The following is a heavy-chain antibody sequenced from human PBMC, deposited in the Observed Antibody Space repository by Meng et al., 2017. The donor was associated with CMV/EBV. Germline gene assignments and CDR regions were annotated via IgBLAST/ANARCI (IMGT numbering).Heavy chain of an antibody. CDR2: INPNSGGT. CDR1: GYTFTGYY. Sequence: ASVHVSCKASGYTFTGYYMHWVRQAPGQGLEWMGWINPNSGGTNYAQKFQGRVTMTRDTSISTAYMELSRLRSDDTAVYYCAREDYYGSGDDAFDIWGQGTMVTVSS. D-gene: IGHD3-10*01. V-gene: IGHV1-2*02. CDR3: AREDYYGSGDDAFDI. J-gene: IGHJ3*02.